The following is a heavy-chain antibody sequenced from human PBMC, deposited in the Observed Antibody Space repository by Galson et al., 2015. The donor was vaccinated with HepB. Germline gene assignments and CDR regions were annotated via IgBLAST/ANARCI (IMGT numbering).Heavy chain of an antibody. CDR3: ASVRGRGWLLDY. V-gene: IGHV1-3*01. J-gene: IGHJ4*02. D-gene: IGHD6-19*01. CDR1: GYTFTSYA. CDR2: INAGNGNT. Sequence: SVKVSCKASGYTFTSYAMHWVRQAPGQRLEWMGWINAGNGNTKYSQRFQGRVTITRDTSASTAYLELSSLRSEDTAVYYCASVRGRGWLLDYWGQGTLVTVSS.